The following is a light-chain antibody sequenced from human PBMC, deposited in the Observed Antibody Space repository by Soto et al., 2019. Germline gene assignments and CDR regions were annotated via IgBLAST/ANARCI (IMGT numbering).Light chain of an antibody. CDR1: SSYVGSYNL. V-gene: IGLV2-14*02. CDR2: EGS. Sequence: QSVLTQPASVSWSPGHSITISCAGTSSYVGSYNLVSWYQNHPGKAPKLMIYEGSKRPSGVSNRFSGSKSGNTDSLTISGLQAEDEADYYCSAYTSSLTLYVFGSGTKV. J-gene: IGLJ1*01. CDR3: SAYTSSLTLYV.